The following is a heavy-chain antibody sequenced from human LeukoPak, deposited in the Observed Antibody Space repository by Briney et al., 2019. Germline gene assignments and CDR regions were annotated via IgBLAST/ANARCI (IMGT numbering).Heavy chain of an antibody. CDR1: GGSISSYS. D-gene: IGHD3-10*01. CDR2: IYYTGST. J-gene: IGHJ3*02. V-gene: IGHV4-59*12. Sequence: TSETLSLTCTVSGGSISSYSWSWLRQPPGKGLEWIGYIYYTGSTNYNPSLKSRVTISVDKSKNQFSLKLSSVTAADTAVYYCARETPILGPRGGAFDIWGQGTMVTVSS. CDR3: ARETPILGPRGGAFDI.